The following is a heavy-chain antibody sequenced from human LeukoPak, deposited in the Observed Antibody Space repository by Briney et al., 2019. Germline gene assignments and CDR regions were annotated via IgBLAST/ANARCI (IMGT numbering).Heavy chain of an antibody. CDR1: GYTFTGYY. CDR2: INPNSGGT. V-gene: IGHV1-2*02. CDR3: ARFRPDWEEYYYYMDV. J-gene: IGHJ6*03. Sequence: ASVKVSCKASGYTFTGYYMHWVRQAPGQGLEWMGWINPNSGGTNYAQKFQGRVTMTRDTSISTAYMELSRLRSDDTAVYYCARFRPDWEEYYYYMDVWGKGTTVTVSS. D-gene: IGHD1-26*01.